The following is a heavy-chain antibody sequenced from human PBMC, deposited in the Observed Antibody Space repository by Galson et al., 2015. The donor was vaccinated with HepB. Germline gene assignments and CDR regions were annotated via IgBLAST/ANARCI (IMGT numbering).Heavy chain of an antibody. Sequence: SLRLSCAASGFTFDDYAMHWVRQAPGKGLEWVSGISWNSGSIGYADSVKGRFTISRDNAKNSLYLQMNSLRAEDTALYYCAKSTQGTWFGEVDYWGQGTLVTVSS. CDR1: GFTFDDYA. CDR3: AKSTQGTWFGEVDY. CDR2: ISWNSGSI. V-gene: IGHV3-9*01. J-gene: IGHJ4*02. D-gene: IGHD3-10*01.